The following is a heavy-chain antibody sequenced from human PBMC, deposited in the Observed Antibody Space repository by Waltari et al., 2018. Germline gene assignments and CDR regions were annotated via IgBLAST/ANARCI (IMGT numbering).Heavy chain of an antibody. V-gene: IGHV3-7*04. CDR1: GFTFSSFW. CDR3: ARGLEAVAGFFDY. D-gene: IGHD6-19*01. Sequence: EVQLVESWGGLVQHGGSLRLSCAASGFTFSSFWMSWVRQAPGKGLEWVANIKQDGSEKYYVDSVKGRFTISRDNAKNSLYLQMNSLRAEDTAVYYCARGLEAVAGFFDYWGQGTLVTVSS. J-gene: IGHJ4*02. CDR2: IKQDGSEK.